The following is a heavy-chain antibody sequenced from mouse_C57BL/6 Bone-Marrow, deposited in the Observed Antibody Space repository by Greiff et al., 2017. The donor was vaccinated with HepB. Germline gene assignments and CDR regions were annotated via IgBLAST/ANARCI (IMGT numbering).Heavy chain of an antibody. J-gene: IGHJ1*03. CDR1: GYTFTDYY. Sequence: VQLKQSGPVLVKPGASVKMSCKASGYTFTDYYMNWVKQSHGKSLEWIGVINPYNGGTSYNQKFKGKATLTVDKSSSTAYMELNSLTSEDSAVYYCSRDYYGSSFFYWYFDVWGTGTTVTVSS. CDR2: INPYNGGT. CDR3: SRDYYGSSFFYWYFDV. V-gene: IGHV1-19*01. D-gene: IGHD1-1*01.